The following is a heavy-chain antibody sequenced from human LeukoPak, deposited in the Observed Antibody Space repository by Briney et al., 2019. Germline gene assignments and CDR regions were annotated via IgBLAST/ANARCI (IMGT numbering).Heavy chain of an antibody. Sequence: ASVKVSCKASGYTFTGYYMHWVRQAPGQGLEWMGWINPNSGGTNYAQKFQGRVTMTRDTSISTAYMELSRLRSDDTAVYYCARDRGSYSYGPVGYFDYWGQGTLVTVSS. CDR3: ARDRGSYSYGPVGYFDY. CDR1: GYTFTGYY. D-gene: IGHD5-18*01. CDR2: INPNSGGT. J-gene: IGHJ4*02. V-gene: IGHV1-2*02.